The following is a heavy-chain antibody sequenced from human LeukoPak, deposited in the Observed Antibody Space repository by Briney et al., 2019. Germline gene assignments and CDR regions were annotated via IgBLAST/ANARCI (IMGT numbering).Heavy chain of an antibody. J-gene: IGHJ2*01. CDR2: ISSSSSYI. V-gene: IGHV3-21*01. Sequence: TGGSLRLSCAASGFTFSSYSMNWVRQAPGKGLEWVSSISSSSSYIYYADSVKGRFTISRDNAKNSLYLQMNSLRAEDTAVYYCARDQDWYFDLWGRGTLVTVSS. CDR1: GFTFSSYS. CDR3: ARDQDWYFDL.